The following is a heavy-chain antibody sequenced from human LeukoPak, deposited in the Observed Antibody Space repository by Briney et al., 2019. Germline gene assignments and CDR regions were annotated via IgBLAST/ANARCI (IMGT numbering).Heavy chain of an antibody. V-gene: IGHV3-73*01. Sequence: GGSLRLSCAASGFTFSGSAMHWVRQASGKGLEWVGRIRSKANSYATAYATSVKGRFTISRDDSKNTAYLQMNSLKTEDTAVYYCTREYCSSTSCYNYWGQGTLVTVSS. CDR1: GFTFSGSA. CDR3: TREYCSSTSCYNY. D-gene: IGHD2-2*02. CDR2: IRSKANSYAT. J-gene: IGHJ4*02.